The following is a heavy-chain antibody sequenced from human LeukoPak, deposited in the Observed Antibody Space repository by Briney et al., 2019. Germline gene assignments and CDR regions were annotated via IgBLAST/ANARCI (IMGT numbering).Heavy chain of an antibody. CDR3: AGNLHQGGYCSGGSCYRVRGWFDP. CDR1: GGSFSGYY. J-gene: IGHJ5*02. CDR2: INHSGST. V-gene: IGHV4-34*01. Sequence: SETLSLTCAVYGGSFSGYYWSWIRQPPGKGLEWIGEINHSGSTNYNPSLKSRVTISVDTSKNQFSLKLSSVTAADTAVYYCAGNLHQGGYCSGGSCYRVRGWFDPWGQGTLVTVSS. D-gene: IGHD2-15*01.